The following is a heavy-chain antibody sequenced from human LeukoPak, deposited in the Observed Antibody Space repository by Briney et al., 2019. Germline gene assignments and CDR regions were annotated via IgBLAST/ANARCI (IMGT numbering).Heavy chain of an antibody. Sequence: SVKVSYKPSGGTFSRYDMSWVRQAPGHRREVMGRIIPSFGTPNHAHGFQDRVIITSDRSTTTAHLVVVSMRSDDSAVYFCAREPLSMVDNDDWGQGTLVTVSS. CDR3: AREPLSMVDNDD. J-gene: IGHJ4*02. CDR2: IIPSFGTP. D-gene: IGHD3-3*02. CDR1: GGTFSRYD. V-gene: IGHV1-69*06.